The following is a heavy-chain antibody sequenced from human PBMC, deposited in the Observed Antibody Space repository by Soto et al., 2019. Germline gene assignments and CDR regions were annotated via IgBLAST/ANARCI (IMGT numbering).Heavy chain of an antibody. Sequence: QVQLVQSGAEVKKPGSSVKVSCKASGGTFSSYAISWVRQAPGQGLEWMGGSIPIVGTANYAQKCQGRVTITADESTSTAYMELSSLRYEDTAVYYCAREDPLYYYDSSGHKRLDYFDYWRQGTLVTDS. CDR3: AREDPLYYYDSSGHKRLDYFDY. V-gene: IGHV1-69*01. CDR2: SIPIVGTA. CDR1: GGTFSSYA. J-gene: IGHJ4*02. D-gene: IGHD3-22*01.